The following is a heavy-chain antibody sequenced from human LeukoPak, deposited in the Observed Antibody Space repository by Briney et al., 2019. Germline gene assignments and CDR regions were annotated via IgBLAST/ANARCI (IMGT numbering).Heavy chain of an antibody. J-gene: IGHJ4*02. CDR2: INHSGST. CDR3: ARGLGAVAGRGGWNYFDY. V-gene: IGHV4-34*01. D-gene: IGHD6-19*01. Sequence: PSETLSLTCAVYGGSFSGYYWSWIRQPPGKGLEWIGEINHSGSTNYNPSLKSRVTLSVDTSKNQFSLKLSSVTAADTAVYYCARGLGAVAGRGGWNYFDYWGQGTLVTVSS. CDR1: GGSFSGYY.